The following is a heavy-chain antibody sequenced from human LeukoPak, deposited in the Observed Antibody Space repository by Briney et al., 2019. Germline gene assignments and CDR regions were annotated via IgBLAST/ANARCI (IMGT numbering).Heavy chain of an antibody. D-gene: IGHD6-19*01. J-gene: IGHJ3*02. V-gene: IGHV4-4*07. Sequence: PSESLSLTCTVSGGSISNYYWSWIRRPAGKGLEWIGRIYSSGSTNYNPSLKSRVTMSVDTSQNQFSLKLSSVTAADTAFYYCARGLIAVAGRFSRSSPNRDDAFDIWGQGTMVTVSS. CDR1: GGSISNYY. CDR3: ARGLIAVAGRFSRSSPNRDDAFDI. CDR2: IYSSGST.